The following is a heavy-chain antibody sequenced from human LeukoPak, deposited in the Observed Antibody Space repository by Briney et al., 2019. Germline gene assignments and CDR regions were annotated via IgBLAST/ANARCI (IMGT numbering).Heavy chain of an antibody. Sequence: SETLSLTCTVSGGSIRRDGYYWSWIRQPPGKGLEWIGYIYHSGSTYYNPSLKSRVTISVDRSKNQFSLKLSSVTAADTAVYYCARDYCSTTTCQRFDSWGQGTLVAVSS. CDR2: IYHSGST. V-gene: IGHV4-30-2*01. J-gene: IGHJ4*02. CDR1: GGSIRRDGYY. CDR3: ARDYCSTTTCQRFDS. D-gene: IGHD2-2*01.